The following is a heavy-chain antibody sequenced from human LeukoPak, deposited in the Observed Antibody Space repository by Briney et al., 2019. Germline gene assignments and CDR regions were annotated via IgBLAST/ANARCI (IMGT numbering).Heavy chain of an antibody. V-gene: IGHV3-23*01. CDR2: ISGSGGST. CDR3: AKSDYYDSSGYYYGSDY. CDR1: GFTFSSYA. D-gene: IGHD3-22*01. Sequence: GGSLRLSCAASGFTFSSYAMTWVRQAPGKWLEWVSGISGSGGSTYYADSVKGRFTISRDNSKNTLYVQMNSLRAEDTAVYYCAKSDYYDSSGYYYGSDYWGQGTLVTVSS. J-gene: IGHJ4*02.